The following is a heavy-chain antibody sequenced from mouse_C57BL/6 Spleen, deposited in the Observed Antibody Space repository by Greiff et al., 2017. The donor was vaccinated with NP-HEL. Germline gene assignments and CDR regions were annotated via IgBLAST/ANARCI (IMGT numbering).Heavy chain of an antibody. Sequence: VQLQQPGAELVKPGASVKLSCKASGYTFTSYWMQWVKQRPGQGLELIGEIDPSDSYTNYNQKFKGKATLTVDTSSSTAYMQLSSLTSEDSAVYYCARGGYSKGDYWGQGTTFTVSS. CDR2: IDPSDSYT. J-gene: IGHJ2*01. V-gene: IGHV1-50*01. D-gene: IGHD2-5*01. CDR1: GYTFTSYW. CDR3: ARGGYSKGDY.